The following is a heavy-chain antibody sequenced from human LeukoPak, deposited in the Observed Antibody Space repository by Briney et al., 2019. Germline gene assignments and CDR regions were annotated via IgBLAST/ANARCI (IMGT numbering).Heavy chain of an antibody. CDR2: FDPEDGET. CDR1: GYTLTELS. V-gene: IGHV1-24*01. J-gene: IGHJ6*02. CDR3: ATESLGNTMVRGVINYYYYGMDV. D-gene: IGHD3-10*01. Sequence: GASVKVSCKVSGYTLTELSMHWVRQAPGKGLEWMGGFDPEDGETIYAQKFQGRVTMTEDTSTDTAYMELSSLRSEDTAVYCCATESLGNTMVRGVINYYYYGMDVWGQGTTVTVSS.